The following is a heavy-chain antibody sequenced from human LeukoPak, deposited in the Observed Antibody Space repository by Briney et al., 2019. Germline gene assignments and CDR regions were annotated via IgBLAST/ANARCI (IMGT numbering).Heavy chain of an antibody. V-gene: IGHV3-30-3*01. CDR1: GFTFSNYA. D-gene: IGHD6-19*01. J-gene: IGHJ4*02. Sequence: GGSLRLSCAASGFTFSNYAMHWVRQAPGKGLEWVAATSHNEYNKYCADSVNGRFTISRDNSKNTLYLEVNSLRADDTAVYYCARGPGLAMGKGYFDYCGQGTLVTVSS. CDR2: TSHNEYNK. CDR3: ARGPGLAMGKGYFDY.